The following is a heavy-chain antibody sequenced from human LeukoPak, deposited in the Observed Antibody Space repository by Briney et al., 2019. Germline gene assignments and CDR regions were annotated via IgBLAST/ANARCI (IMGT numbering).Heavy chain of an antibody. CDR2: IYYSGST. J-gene: IGHJ4*02. CDR3: ASHREGDTIFGVVETFDY. D-gene: IGHD3-3*01. V-gene: IGHV4-30-4*08. CDR1: GGSISSGDYY. Sequence: SETLSLTCTVSGGSISSGDYYWSWIRQPPGKGLEWIGYIYYSGSTYYNPSLKSRVTISVDTSKNQFSLKLSSVTAADTAVYYCASHREGDTIFGVVETFDYWGQGTLVTVSS.